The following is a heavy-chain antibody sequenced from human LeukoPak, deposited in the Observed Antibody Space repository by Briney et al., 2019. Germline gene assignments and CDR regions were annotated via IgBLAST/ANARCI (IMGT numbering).Heavy chain of an antibody. J-gene: IGHJ4*02. Sequence: PGGSLRLSCEASGFTFSSYNMNWVRQAPGKGLEWVSSISTRGYIYYADSVKGRFTISRDNTKNSLYLQMNSLRAEDTAVYYCARGDLTNWNYDSWGQGTLVTVSS. V-gene: IGHV3-21*01. CDR2: ISTRGYI. D-gene: IGHD1-7*01. CDR3: ARGDLTNWNYDS. CDR1: GFTFSSYN.